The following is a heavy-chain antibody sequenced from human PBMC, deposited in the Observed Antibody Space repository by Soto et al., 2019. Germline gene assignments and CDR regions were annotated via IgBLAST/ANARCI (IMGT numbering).Heavy chain of an antibody. V-gene: IGHV3-30-3*01. CDR1: GFTFSSYA. J-gene: IGHJ5*02. D-gene: IGHD3-22*01. CDR3: AIDSGMYYYDSSGYEWFDP. CDR2: ISYDGSNK. Sequence: QVQLVESGGGVVQPGRSLRLSCAASGFTFSSYAMHWVRQAPGKGLAWVAVISYDGSNKYYADSVKGRFTISRDNSKNTLYLQMNSLRAEDTAVFYWAIDSGMYYYDSSGYEWFDPWGQGTLVTVSS.